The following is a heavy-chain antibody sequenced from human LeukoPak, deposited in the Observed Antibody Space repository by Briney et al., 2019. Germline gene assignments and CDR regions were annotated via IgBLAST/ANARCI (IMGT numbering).Heavy chain of an antibody. V-gene: IGHV3-21*01. J-gene: IGHJ3*02. CDR1: GFTFSSYS. CDR3: ARDQFSSSLRYFDWLARGNAFDI. Sequence: PGGSLRLSCAASGFTFSSYSMNWVRQAPGKGLEWVSSISSSSSYIYYADSVKGRFTISRDNAKNSLYLQMNSLRAEDTAVYYCARDQFSSSLRYFDWLARGNAFDIWGQGTMVTVSS. D-gene: IGHD3-9*01. CDR2: ISSSSSYI.